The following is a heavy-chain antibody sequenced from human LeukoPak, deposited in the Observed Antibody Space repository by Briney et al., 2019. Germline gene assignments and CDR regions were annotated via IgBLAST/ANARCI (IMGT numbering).Heavy chain of an antibody. D-gene: IGHD1-26*01. Sequence: PGGSLRLSCAASGFTFNTYAMNWVRQAPGKGLEWVAVISYDGSNKYYADSVKGRFTISRDNSKNTLYLQMNSLRAEDTAVYYCARDQWELLGAFDIWGQGTMVTVSS. CDR3: ARDQWELLGAFDI. V-gene: IGHV3-30*19. CDR2: ISYDGSNK. J-gene: IGHJ3*02. CDR1: GFTFNTYA.